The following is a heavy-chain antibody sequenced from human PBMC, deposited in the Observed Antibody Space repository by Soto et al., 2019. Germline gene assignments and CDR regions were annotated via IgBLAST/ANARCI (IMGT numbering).Heavy chain of an antibody. D-gene: IGHD4-17*01. V-gene: IGHV4-39*02. CDR2: IYYSGSA. Sequence: PSETLSLTCTVSGGSISSSTYYWGWIRQPPGKGLEWIGSIYYSGSAYYNPSLKSRVAMSVDTSKNQVSLKLSSVTAADTAVYYCARDPRDDYGDLYHVFDRWGQGTRVTVAS. CDR3: ARDPRDDYGDLYHVFDR. J-gene: IGHJ3*02. CDR1: GGSISSSTYY.